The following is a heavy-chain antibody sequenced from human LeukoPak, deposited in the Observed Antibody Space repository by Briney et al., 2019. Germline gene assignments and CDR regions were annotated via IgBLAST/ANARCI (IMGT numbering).Heavy chain of an antibody. Sequence: GESLKISCKCSGYSFTSYWIGWVRQMPGKGLEWMGIIYPGDSDTRYSPSFQGQVTISADKSISTAYLQWSSLKASDTAMYYCARSLLDIVVVPAAAYNWFDPWGQGTLVTVSS. V-gene: IGHV5-51*01. CDR3: ARSLLDIVVVPAAAYNWFDP. D-gene: IGHD2-2*03. CDR2: IYPGDSDT. J-gene: IGHJ5*02. CDR1: GYSFTSYW.